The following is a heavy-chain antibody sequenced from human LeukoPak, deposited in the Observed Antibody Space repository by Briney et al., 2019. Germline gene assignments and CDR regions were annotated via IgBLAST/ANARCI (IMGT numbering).Heavy chain of an antibody. CDR2: IYYSGST. D-gene: IGHD3-16*02. CDR3: ARVLRGTFGGVIVIPPYFDY. V-gene: IGHV4-61*01. CDR1: GGSVSSGSYY. J-gene: IGHJ4*02. Sequence: SETLSLTCTVSGGSVSSGSYYWSWIRQPPGKGLEWIGYIYYSGSTNYNPSLKGRVTISVDTSKNQFSLKLSSVTAADTAVYYCARVLRGTFGGVIVIPPYFDYWGQGTLVTVSS.